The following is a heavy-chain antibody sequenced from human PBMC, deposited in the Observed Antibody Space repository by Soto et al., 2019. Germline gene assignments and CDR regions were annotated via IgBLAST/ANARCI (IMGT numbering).Heavy chain of an antibody. Sequence: GGSLRLSCAASGFTFSGSAMHWVRQASGKGLEWVGRIRSKANSYATAYAASVKGRFTISRDDSKNTAYLQMNSLKTEDTAVYYCVTYYYDSSGYYYFDYWGQGTLVTVSS. CDR2: IRSKANSYAT. D-gene: IGHD3-22*01. CDR1: GFTFSGSA. V-gene: IGHV3-73*01. CDR3: VTYYYDSSGYYYFDY. J-gene: IGHJ4*02.